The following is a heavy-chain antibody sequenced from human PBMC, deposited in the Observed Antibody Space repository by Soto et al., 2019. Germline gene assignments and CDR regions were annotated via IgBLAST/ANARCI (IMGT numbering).Heavy chain of an antibody. CDR2: IYSLGSMY. CDR1: GGSISSDAYY. D-gene: IGHD3-22*01. CDR3: ARATYYYDSSGYQTSFFDY. V-gene: IGHV4-31*03. J-gene: IGHJ4*02. Sequence: QVQLQESGPGLVKPSQTLSLTCTVSGGSISSDAYYWSWIRQHPGKGLEWIGYIYSLGSMYYYNPSLQSRIILSVDTSKNQFSLNLSSVTAADTAVYYCARATYYYDSSGYQTSFFDYWGQGTLVTVSS.